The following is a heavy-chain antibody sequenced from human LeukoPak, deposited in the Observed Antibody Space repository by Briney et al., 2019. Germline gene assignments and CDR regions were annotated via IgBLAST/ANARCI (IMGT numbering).Heavy chain of an antibody. CDR2: IKNKFNGETT. J-gene: IGHJ6*03. D-gene: IGHD1-14*01. V-gene: IGHV3-15*01. Sequence: PGGSLRLSCAASEFTFSDAWMNWVRQAPGKGLEWVGRIKNKFNGETTDYAAPVKGRFTISRDDSKKTLYLQMNSLRAEDTAVYYCAKQGRPAVFYYMDVWGKGTTVTISS. CDR3: AKQGRPAVFYYMDV. CDR1: EFTFSDAW.